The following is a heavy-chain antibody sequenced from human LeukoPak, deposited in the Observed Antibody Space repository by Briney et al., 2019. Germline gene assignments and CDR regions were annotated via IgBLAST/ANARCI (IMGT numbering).Heavy chain of an antibody. CDR2: ISSSSSYI. Sequence: PGGSLRLSCAASGFTFSSYSMNWVRQAPGKGLEWVSSISSSSSYIYYADSVKGRFTISRDNAKNSLYLQMNSLRAEDTAVYYCASKVVPAAMSDYWGQGTRVTVSS. V-gene: IGHV3-21*01. CDR3: ASKVVPAAMSDY. J-gene: IGHJ4*02. CDR1: GFTFSSYS. D-gene: IGHD2-2*01.